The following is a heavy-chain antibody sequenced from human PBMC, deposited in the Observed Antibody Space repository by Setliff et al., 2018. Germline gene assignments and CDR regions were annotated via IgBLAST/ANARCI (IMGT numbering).Heavy chain of an antibody. V-gene: IGHV4-59*08. D-gene: IGHD6-13*01. CDR3: ARHVLGQQLVYNWFDP. CDR1: GGSINNYH. CDR2: VGYNGNT. J-gene: IGHJ5*02. Sequence: SETLSLTCTVSGGSINNYHWNWIRQPPGKGLEWIGYVGYNGNTHYNPSLKSRVTISVDTSKNQFSLKLSSVTAADTAVYYCARHVLGQQLVYNWFDPWGQGTLVTAPQ.